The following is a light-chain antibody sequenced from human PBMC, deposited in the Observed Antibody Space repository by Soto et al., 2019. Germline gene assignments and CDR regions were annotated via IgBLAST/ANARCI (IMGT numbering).Light chain of an antibody. CDR3: QQYGSSRGIT. J-gene: IGKJ3*01. Sequence: EIVLTQSPGTLSLYPGERATLACRASQSVSSRYLAWYQQKPGQAPRLLIYGASSRATGISDRFSGGGSGTDFTLTISRLEPEDFAVYYCQQYGSSRGITFGPGTKVDIK. V-gene: IGKV3-20*01. CDR1: QSVSSRY. CDR2: GAS.